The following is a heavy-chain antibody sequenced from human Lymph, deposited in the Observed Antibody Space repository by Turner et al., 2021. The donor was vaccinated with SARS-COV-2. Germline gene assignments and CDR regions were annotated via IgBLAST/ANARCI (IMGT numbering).Heavy chain of an antibody. D-gene: IGHD5-18*01. Sequence: QVQLQESGPGLVKPSETLSLTCTVSGGSVTSSSYYWGWIRQPPGKGLEWIGNSYSSGSTYYNPSLKSRVTISVDTSKKQFSLKLSSVTAADTAVYYCARQGWLRGYFDYWSQGTLVTVSS. CDR2: SYSSGST. V-gene: IGHV4-39*01. J-gene: IGHJ4*02. CDR3: ARQGWLRGYFDY. CDR1: GGSVTSSSYY.